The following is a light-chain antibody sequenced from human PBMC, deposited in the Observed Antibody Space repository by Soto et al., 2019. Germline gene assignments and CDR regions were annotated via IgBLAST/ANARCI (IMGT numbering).Light chain of an antibody. V-gene: IGLV1-40*01. CDR2: GNN. Sequence: QSVLTQPPSVSGAPGQRVTISCTGSSSNIGAGYDVHWYQQVPGTAPKVLIYGNNNRPSGVPDRFSGSQSGTSASLAITGLQAEDEADYYCQSYDSSLSGYVFGTGTKLTVL. J-gene: IGLJ1*01. CDR1: SSNIGAGYD. CDR3: QSYDSSLSGYV.